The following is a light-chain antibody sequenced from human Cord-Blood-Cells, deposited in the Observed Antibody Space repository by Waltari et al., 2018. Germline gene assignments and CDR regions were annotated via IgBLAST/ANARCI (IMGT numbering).Light chain of an antibody. V-gene: IGLV2-14*01. CDR2: EVS. J-gene: IGLJ3*02. CDR3: SSYTSSSTLV. CDR1: SSDVGGYNY. Sequence: QSALTQPASVSGSPGQSITISCTVTSSDVGGYNYVSWYQQHPGKAPKLMIYEVSKRPAGVSNRFSGSKSGNTASLTISGLQAEDEADYYCSSYTSSSTLVFGGGTKLTVL.